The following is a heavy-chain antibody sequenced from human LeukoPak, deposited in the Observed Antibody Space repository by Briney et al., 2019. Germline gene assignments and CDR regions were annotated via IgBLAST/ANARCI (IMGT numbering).Heavy chain of an antibody. D-gene: IGHD2-8*01. V-gene: IGHV1-46*01. Sequence: ASVKVFCKASGYTFTSYYMHWVRQAPGQGLEWMGIINPSGGSTSYAQKLQGRVNMTRDMCTSTVYMELSSMRSEDKAVYYCAREGGYCTNGVCYTEMAVPWNWFDPWGQGTLVTVSS. CDR1: GYTFTSYY. J-gene: IGHJ5*02. CDR3: AREGGYCTNGVCYTEMAVPWNWFDP. CDR2: INPSGGST.